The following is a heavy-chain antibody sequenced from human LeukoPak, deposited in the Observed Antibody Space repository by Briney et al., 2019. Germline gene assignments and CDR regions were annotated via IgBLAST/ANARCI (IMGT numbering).Heavy chain of an antibody. CDR1: GFTVSDNY. D-gene: IGHD6-13*01. CDR3: ARDAPQVPAAGVLAS. J-gene: IGHJ5*02. V-gene: IGHV3-53*01. CDR2: IYSRGDT. Sequence: GGSLRLPCAASGFTVSDNYMSWVRQAPGKGLEWVSVIYSRGDTYYADSVEGRFTISKDNSKNTLFLQMNSLRVEDTAIYYCARDAPQVPAAGVLASWGQGSLVTVSS.